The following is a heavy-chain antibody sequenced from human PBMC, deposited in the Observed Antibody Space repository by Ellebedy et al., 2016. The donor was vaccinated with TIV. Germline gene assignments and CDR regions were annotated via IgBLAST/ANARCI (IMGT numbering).Heavy chain of an antibody. D-gene: IGHD4-17*01. Sequence: GESLKISCAASGFTFSSYAMHWVRRAPGKGLEWVAFISYEGSNKHYADSVRGRFTISRDNFKNTLFLQLNSLRPEDTAVFYCAKSPRPSTVTYFDHWGQGTLVTVSS. CDR1: GFTFSSYA. CDR3: AKSPRPSTVTYFDH. CDR2: ISYEGSNK. J-gene: IGHJ4*02. V-gene: IGHV3-30*18.